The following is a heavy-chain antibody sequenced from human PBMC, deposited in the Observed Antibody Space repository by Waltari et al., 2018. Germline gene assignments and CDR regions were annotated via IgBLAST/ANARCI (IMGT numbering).Heavy chain of an antibody. V-gene: IGHV4-34*01. D-gene: IGHD1-7*01. CDR3: ARRPSGGGTTYHYYYYGMDV. CDR2: INHSGST. J-gene: IGHJ6*02. CDR1: GGSFSGYY. Sequence: QVQLQQWGAGLLKPSETLSLTCAVYGGSFSGYYWSWIRQPPGKGPEWIGEINHSGSTNYNPSLKSRVTISVDTSKNQFSLKLSSVTAADTAVYYCARRPSGGGTTYHYYYYGMDVWGQGTTVTVSS.